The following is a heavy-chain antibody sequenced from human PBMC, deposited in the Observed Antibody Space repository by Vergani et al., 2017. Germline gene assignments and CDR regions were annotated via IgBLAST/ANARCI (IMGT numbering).Heavy chain of an antibody. V-gene: IGHV3-49*04. CDR3: TSSRVGATTFYYYYYMDV. CDR2: IRSKAYRGTS. D-gene: IGHD1-26*01. J-gene: IGHJ6*03. Sequence: EVQLVESGGGLVQPGRSLRLSCTASGFTFGDYAMSWVRQAPGKGLEWVGFIRSKAYRGTSEFAASVKGRFTISRDDSKSIAYLQMNSLKTEDTAVYYCTSSRVGATTFYYYYYMDVGGTGTTVTVSS. CDR1: GFTFGDYA.